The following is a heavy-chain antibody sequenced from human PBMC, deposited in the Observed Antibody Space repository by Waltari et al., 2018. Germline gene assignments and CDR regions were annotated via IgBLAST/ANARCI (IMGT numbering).Heavy chain of an antibody. V-gene: IGHV4-34*01. CDR1: GGSFSGYY. CDR2: INHSGST. CDR3: ARGLSMYYYYYMDV. J-gene: IGHJ6*03. Sequence: QVQLQQWGAGLLKPSETLSLTCAVYGGSFSGYYWSWIRQPPGTGLEWIGEINHSGSTKYNPSLKSRVTISVDTSKNQFSLKLSSVTAADTAVYYCARGLSMYYYYYMDVWGKGTTVTISS.